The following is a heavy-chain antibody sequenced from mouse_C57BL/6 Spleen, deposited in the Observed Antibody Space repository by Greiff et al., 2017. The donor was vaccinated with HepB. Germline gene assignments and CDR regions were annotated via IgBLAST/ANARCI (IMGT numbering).Heavy chain of an antibody. CDR1: GYTFTEYT. CDR2: FYPGSGSI. J-gene: IGHJ4*01. CDR3: ARHEVDYYGSSYGMDY. Sequence: VKLMESGAELVKPGASVKLSCKASGYTFTEYTIHWVKQRSGQGLEWIGWFYPGSGSIKYNEKFKDKATLTADKSSSTVYMELSRLTSEDSAVYFCARHEVDYYGSSYGMDYWGQGTSVTVSS. V-gene: IGHV1-62-2*01. D-gene: IGHD1-1*01.